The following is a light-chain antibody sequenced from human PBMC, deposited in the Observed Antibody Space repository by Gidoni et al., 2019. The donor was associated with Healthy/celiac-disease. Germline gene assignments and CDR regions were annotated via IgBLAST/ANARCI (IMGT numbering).Light chain of an antibody. V-gene: IGLV1-51*01. CDR3: GTWDSSWV. CDR2: DNN. J-gene: IGLJ3*02. CDR1: STNMGTNY. Sequence: QSVLTQPPSVSASPGQKVTISCSGSSTNMGTNYESWYQQLPGTAPKLLIYDNNKRPSGIPDRFSGAKSGTSATLGITGLQTGDEADYYCGTWDSSWVFGGGTKLTVL.